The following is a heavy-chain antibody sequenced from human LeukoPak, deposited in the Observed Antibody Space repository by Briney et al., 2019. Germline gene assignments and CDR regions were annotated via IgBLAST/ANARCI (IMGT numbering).Heavy chain of an antibody. D-gene: IGHD6-13*01. J-gene: IGHJ4*02. CDR2: IYHSGST. Sequence: PSGTLSLTCTVSGYSISSGYYWGWIRQPPGEGLEWIGSIYHSGSTYYNPSLKSRVTISVDTSKNQFSLKLSSVTAADTAVYYCAREGRSLQLANWGQGTLVTVSS. CDR3: AREGRSLQLAN. V-gene: IGHV4-38-2*02. CDR1: GYSISSGYY.